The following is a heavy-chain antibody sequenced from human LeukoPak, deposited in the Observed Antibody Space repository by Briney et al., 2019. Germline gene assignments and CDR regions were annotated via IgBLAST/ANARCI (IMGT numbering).Heavy chain of an antibody. D-gene: IGHD3-22*01. J-gene: IGHJ4*02. CDR3: TTFRVGYYDSSGYHPAG. Sequence: AGGSLRLSCAASGFTFSSYSMNWVRQAPGKGLEWVGRIKSKTEGGTTDYAAPVKGRFTISRDDSKNTLYLQMNSLKTEDTAVYYCTTFRVGYYDSSGYHPAGWGQGTLVTVSS. CDR1: GFTFSSYS. V-gene: IGHV3-15*01. CDR2: IKSKTEGGTT.